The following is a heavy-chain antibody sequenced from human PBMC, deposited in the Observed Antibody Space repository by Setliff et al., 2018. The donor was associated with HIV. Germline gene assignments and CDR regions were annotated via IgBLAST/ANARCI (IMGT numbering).Heavy chain of an antibody. J-gene: IGHJ4*02. CDR3: AKKTAAYTSGSWLHY. CDR2: IVVGSGNT. Sequence: WASVKVSCKASGFTFTSSAVQWVRQARGQRLEWIGWIVVGSGNTKYSQKFQGRVTITRDTSASTAYMELSSLRSEDTAVYYCAKKTAAYTSGSWLHYWGQGTLVTVSS. CDR1: GFTFTSSA. D-gene: IGHD3-10*01. V-gene: IGHV1-58*01.